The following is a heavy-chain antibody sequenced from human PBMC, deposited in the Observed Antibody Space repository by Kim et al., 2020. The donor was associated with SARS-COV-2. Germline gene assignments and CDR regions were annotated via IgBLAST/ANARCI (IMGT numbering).Heavy chain of an antibody. V-gene: IGHV4-59*01. Sequence: TPTLERRVAISIDTSKNQFSLNLRSVTAADTALYYCARDRGGLKHYMDVWGKGTAVTISS. D-gene: IGHD3-10*01. J-gene: IGHJ6*03. CDR3: ARDRGGLKHYMDV.